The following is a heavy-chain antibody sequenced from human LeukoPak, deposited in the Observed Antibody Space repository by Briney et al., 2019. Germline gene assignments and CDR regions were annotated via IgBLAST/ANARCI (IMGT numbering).Heavy chain of an antibody. CDR3: ARVGYYDSSGYRGYYYYYYMGV. CDR1: GGSISSGSYY. V-gene: IGHV4-61*02. Sequence: SQTLSLTCTVSGGSISSGSYYWSWIRQPAGKGLEWIGRIYTSGSTNYNPSLKSRVTISVDTSKNQFSLKLSSVTAADTAVYYCARVGYYDSSGYRGYYYYYYMGVWGKGTTVTVSS. CDR2: IYTSGST. D-gene: IGHD3-22*01. J-gene: IGHJ6*03.